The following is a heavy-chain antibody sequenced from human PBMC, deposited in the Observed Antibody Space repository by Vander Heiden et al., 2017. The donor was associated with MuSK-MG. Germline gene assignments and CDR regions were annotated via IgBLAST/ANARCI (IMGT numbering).Heavy chain of an antibody. J-gene: IGHJ3*02. Sequence: EVQLVESGGGLVKPGGSLRLSCAASGFTFSNAWLGWVRQAPGKGLEWVGRIKSKTDGGTTDYAAPVKGRFTISRDDSKNTLYLQMNSLKTEDTAVYYCTTHYDSSGYYSKDAFDIWGQGTMVTVSS. CDR2: IKSKTDGGTT. CDR3: TTHYDSSGYYSKDAFDI. V-gene: IGHV3-15*01. D-gene: IGHD3-22*01. CDR1: GFTFSNAW.